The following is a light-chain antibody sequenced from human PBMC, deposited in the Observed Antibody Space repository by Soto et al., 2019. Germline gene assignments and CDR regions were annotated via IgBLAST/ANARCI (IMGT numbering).Light chain of an antibody. J-gene: IGLJ1*01. CDR1: SSNIAAGYD. CDR2: GSS. CDR3: QSYDSSLSGSSV. Sequence: QLVLTQPPSVSGAPGQRVTISCTGRSSNIAAGYDVHWYQQLPGTAPKLLIYGSSNRPSGVPDRFSGSKSGTSASLAITGLQAEDEADYYCQSYDSSLSGSSVFGTGTKVTVL. V-gene: IGLV1-40*01.